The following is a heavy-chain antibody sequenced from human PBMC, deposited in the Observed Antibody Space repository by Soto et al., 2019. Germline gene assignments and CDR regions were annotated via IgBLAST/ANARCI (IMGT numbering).Heavy chain of an antibody. CDR3: ARTRYYEGTTTNVYRPRAH. Sequence: PVRSLRLSCAACRFTFCSYAMSWVRQAPGKGMEWVSAISGSGGSTYYADSVKGRFTTSRDNSKNTLYLEMNSLRAEDTAVYYCARTRYYEGTTTNVYRPRAHWGQGTLLTVSS. D-gene: IGHD3-22*01. CDR2: ISGSGGST. V-gene: IGHV3-23*01. CDR1: RFTFCSYA. J-gene: IGHJ4*02.